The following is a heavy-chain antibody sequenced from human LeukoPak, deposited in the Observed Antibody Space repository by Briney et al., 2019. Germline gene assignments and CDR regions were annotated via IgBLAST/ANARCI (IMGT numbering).Heavy chain of an antibody. CDR1: GFRFDDYA. CDR3: AKDRFHDILTGYYKGGAFDI. J-gene: IGHJ3*02. CDR2: ISWNSGSI. V-gene: IGHV3-9*01. D-gene: IGHD3-9*01. Sequence: PGGSPRLSCAASGFRFDDYAMHWVRQAPGKGLEWVTGISWNSGSIGYADSVKGRFTISRDNAKNSLYLQMNSLRAEDTALYYCAKDRFHDILTGYYKGGAFDIWGQGTMVTVSS.